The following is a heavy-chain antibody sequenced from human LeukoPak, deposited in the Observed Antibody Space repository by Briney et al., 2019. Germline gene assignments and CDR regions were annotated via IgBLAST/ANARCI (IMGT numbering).Heavy chain of an antibody. D-gene: IGHD1-26*01. V-gene: IGHV1-2*06. CDR1: GYTFTGYY. Sequence: VSVEVSCKASGYTFTGYYMHWVRQAPGQGLEWMGRINPNSGGTNYAQKFQGRVTMTRDTSISTAYMELSRLRSDDTAVYYCARDMSGRTAYFQHWGQGTLVTVSS. CDR3: ARDMSGRTAYFQH. J-gene: IGHJ1*01. CDR2: INPNSGGT.